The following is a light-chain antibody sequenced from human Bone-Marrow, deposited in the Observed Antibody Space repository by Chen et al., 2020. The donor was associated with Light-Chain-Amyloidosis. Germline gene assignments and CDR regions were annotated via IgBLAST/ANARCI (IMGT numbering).Light chain of an antibody. V-gene: IGKV3-20*01. Sequence: EIVLTQSPGTLSLSPGEGANLSCRASQTISSNYLTWYQQKFGQAPRLLIYGSSSRPTGIPDRFPGSGSGTDFTLTINRLEPEDFAMYYCQQYGTSPLTFGGGTKVEIK. CDR2: GSS. J-gene: IGKJ4*01. CDR1: QTISSNY. CDR3: QQYGTSPLT.